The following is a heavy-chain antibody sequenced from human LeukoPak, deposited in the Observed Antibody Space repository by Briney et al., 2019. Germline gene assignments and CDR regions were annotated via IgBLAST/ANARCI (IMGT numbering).Heavy chain of an antibody. V-gene: IGHV1-46*01. CDR2: SNTSDGGT. D-gene: IGHD2-21*02. CDR1: GYMFTNCY. J-gene: IGHJ4*02. CDR3: GRDDGYCGGDCYSGVDY. Sequence: ASVKVSCKACGYMFTNCYMHWVRHAPGQGLEWMGASNTSDGGTSYAQKFQGRVTVTRDTSTSTVYMELSSLRSEDTAVYYCGRDDGYCGGDCYSGVDYWGQGNLVSVSS.